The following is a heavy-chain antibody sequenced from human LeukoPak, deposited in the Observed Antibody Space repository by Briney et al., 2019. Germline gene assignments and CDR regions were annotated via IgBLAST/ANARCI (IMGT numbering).Heavy chain of an antibody. J-gene: IGHJ4*02. Sequence: KPSETLSLTCTVSGGSISSSSYYWSWIRQPPGKGLEWIGEINHSGSTNYNPSLKSRVTISVDTSKNQFSLKLSSVTAADTAVYYCARKVTPYGSGSYYAYWGQGTLVTVSS. V-gene: IGHV4-39*07. CDR1: GGSISSSSYY. D-gene: IGHD3-10*01. CDR3: ARKVTPYGSGSYYAY. CDR2: INHSGST.